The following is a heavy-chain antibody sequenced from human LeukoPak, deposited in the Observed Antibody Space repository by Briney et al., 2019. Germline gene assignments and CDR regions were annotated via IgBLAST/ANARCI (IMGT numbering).Heavy chain of an antibody. CDR2: IRYDGSNK. J-gene: IGHJ4*02. CDR3: AKDFGSSWPWNREHFFDY. D-gene: IGHD6-13*01. Sequence: PGGSLRLSCAASGFTFSSYAMHWVRQAPGKGLEWVAFIRYDGSNKYYADSVKGRFTISRDNSKNTLYLQMNSLRAEDTAVYYCAKDFGSSWPWNREHFFDYWGQGTLITVSS. CDR1: GFTFSSYA. V-gene: IGHV3-30*02.